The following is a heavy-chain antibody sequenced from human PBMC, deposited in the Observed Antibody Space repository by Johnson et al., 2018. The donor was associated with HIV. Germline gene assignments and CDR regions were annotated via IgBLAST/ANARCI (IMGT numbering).Heavy chain of an antibody. CDR1: GFTVISNY. J-gene: IGHJ3*02. Sequence: VQLVESGGGLVQPGGSLRLSCAASGFTVISNYMSWVRQAPGKGLEWVSVIYSGGSTYYTDSVKGRFTISRDNSKNTLYLQMNSLRAEDTAVYYCARDRSPYYGDYTSAFDIWGQGTMVTVSS. CDR2: IYSGGST. CDR3: ARDRSPYYGDYTSAFDI. D-gene: IGHD4-17*01. V-gene: IGHV3-66*01.